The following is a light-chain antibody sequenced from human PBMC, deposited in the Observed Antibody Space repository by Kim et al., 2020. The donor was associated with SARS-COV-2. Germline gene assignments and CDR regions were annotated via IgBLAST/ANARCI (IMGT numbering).Light chain of an antibody. Sequence: AFVQTVRITCQGDSLRSYYASWYQQKPGQAPVLVIYGKNNRPSGIPDRFSGSSSGNTASLTITGAQAEDEADYYCNSRDSSGNHWVFGGGTQLTVL. V-gene: IGLV3-19*01. CDR1: SLRSYY. J-gene: IGLJ3*02. CDR3: NSRDSSGNHWV. CDR2: GKN.